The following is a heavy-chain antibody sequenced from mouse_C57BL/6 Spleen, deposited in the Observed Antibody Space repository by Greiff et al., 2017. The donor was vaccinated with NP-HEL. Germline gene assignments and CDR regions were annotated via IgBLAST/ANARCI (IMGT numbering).Heavy chain of an antibody. CDR1: GFNIKDYY. V-gene: IGHV14-1*01. CDR2: LDPEDGDT. CDR3: TTRTTVVAHYYAMDY. J-gene: IGHJ4*01. D-gene: IGHD1-1*01. Sequence: EVQLQQSGAELVRPGASVKLSCTASGFNIKDYYMHWVKQRPEQGLEWIGRLDPEDGDTEYAPKFQGKATMTADTSSNTAYLQLSSLTSEDTAVYYCTTRTTVVAHYYAMDYWGQGTSVTVSS.